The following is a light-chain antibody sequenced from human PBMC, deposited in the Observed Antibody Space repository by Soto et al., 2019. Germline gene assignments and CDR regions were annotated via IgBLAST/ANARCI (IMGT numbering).Light chain of an antibody. CDR2: AAS. CDR3: QQYGTSPPLT. J-gene: IGKJ4*01. Sequence: EIVLTQSPGTLSLSPGERATLSCRASQSVSSNYLAWYQQKPGQAPRLLIYAASTRATGIPDRFSGSGSATDFTLTISRLEPEDFAVYYCQQYGTSPPLTFGGGNKVEIK. CDR1: QSVSSNY. V-gene: IGKV3-20*01.